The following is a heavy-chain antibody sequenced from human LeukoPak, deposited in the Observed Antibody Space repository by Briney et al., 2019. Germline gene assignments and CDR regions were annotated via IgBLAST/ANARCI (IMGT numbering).Heavy chain of an antibody. CDR3: ARVGYSSSDAFDI. D-gene: IGHD6-13*01. Sequence: GSLRLSCADSGFTFSSHWMHWVRQAPGKGLVWVSRIKYDASSTSYADSVKGRFTISRDNAKNSLYLQMNSLRAEDTAVYYCARVGYSSSDAFDIWGQGTMVTVSS. J-gene: IGHJ3*02. CDR2: IKYDASST. V-gene: IGHV3-74*01. CDR1: GFTFSSHW.